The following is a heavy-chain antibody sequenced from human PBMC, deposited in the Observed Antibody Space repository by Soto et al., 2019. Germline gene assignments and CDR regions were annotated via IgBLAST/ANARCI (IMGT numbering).Heavy chain of an antibody. J-gene: IGHJ4*02. Sequence: QLQLQESGSGLVKPSQTLSLTCAVSGGSISSGGYSWSWIRQPPGKGLEVIGYIYHTGSIYYNPHLKSRVTISVDRSKHQFSLKLSSVTAARTAVYYCARVPYYWGQVTLVSVSS. V-gene: IGHV4-30-2*01. CDR1: GGSISSGGYS. CDR2: IYHTGSI. CDR3: ARVPYY.